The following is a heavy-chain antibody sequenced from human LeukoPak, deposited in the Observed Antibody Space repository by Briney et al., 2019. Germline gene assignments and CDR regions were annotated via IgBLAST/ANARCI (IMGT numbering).Heavy chain of an antibody. Sequence: SETLSLTCTVSGGSISSYYWSWIRQPPGKGLEWIGYIYYSGSTNYNPSLKSRVTISVDTSKNQFSLKLSSVTAADTAVYYCARATLFIAVAIDYWGQGTLVTVSS. D-gene: IGHD6-19*01. CDR3: ARATLFIAVAIDY. J-gene: IGHJ4*02. CDR1: GGSISSYY. V-gene: IGHV4-59*01. CDR2: IYYSGST.